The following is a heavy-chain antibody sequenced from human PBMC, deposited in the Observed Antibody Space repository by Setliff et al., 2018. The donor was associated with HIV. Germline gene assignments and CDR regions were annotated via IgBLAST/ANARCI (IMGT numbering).Heavy chain of an antibody. J-gene: IGHJ6*03. V-gene: IGHV4-34*01. CDR1: GDSLSSSY. Sequence: SETLSLTCNVSGDSLSSSYWSWIRQPPGKGLEWIGEIKHSGSTNYNPSLKSRATISLDTSNNQFSLKLSSVTAADTAVYYCARDTPYYYDSSGYQGDYYYYYYMDVWGKGTTVTVSS. D-gene: IGHD3-22*01. CDR2: IKHSGST. CDR3: ARDTPYYYDSSGYQGDYYYYYYMDV.